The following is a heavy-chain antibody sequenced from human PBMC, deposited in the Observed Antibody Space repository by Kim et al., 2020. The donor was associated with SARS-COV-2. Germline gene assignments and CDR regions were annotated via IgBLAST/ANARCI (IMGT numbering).Heavy chain of an antibody. Sequence: GGSLRLSCAASGFTFSNYGMSWVRQTPGKGLEWVSTISSTIDNTQYADSVKGRFTISRDNSKNTVYLQMNSLRAEDTAVYYCAKAIKVGAQSFDYWGQGTRVIVSP. CDR2: ISSTIDNT. D-gene: IGHD1-26*01. J-gene: IGHJ4*02. CDR1: GFTFSNYG. CDR3: AKAIKVGAQSFDY. V-gene: IGHV3-23*01.